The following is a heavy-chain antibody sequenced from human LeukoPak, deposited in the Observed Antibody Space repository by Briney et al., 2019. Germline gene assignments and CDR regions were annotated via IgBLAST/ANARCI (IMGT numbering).Heavy chain of an antibody. CDR1: GYTFTSYG. J-gene: IGHJ4*02. V-gene: IGHV1-18*01. CDR2: ISAYNGNT. D-gene: IGHD3-22*01. Sequence: ASVKVSCKASGYTFTSYGISWVRQAPGQGLEWMGWISAYNGNTNYAQKLQGRVTMTTDTSTSTAYMELRRLRSDDTAVYYCARAPKSARATSSDTDYWGQGTLVTVSS. CDR3: ARAPKSARATSSDTDY.